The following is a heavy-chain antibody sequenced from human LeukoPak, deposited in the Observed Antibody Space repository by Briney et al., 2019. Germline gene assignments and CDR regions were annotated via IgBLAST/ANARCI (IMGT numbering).Heavy chain of an antibody. CDR2: FDPEDGET. J-gene: IGHJ4*02. Sequence: ASVKVSCKASGYTFTGYYMHWVRQAPGKGLEWMGGFDPEDGETIHAQKFQGRVTMTEDTSTDTAYMELSSLRSEDTAVYYCATGEGSVGGNILFDYWGQGTLVTVSS. V-gene: IGHV1-24*01. CDR1: GYTFTGYY. D-gene: IGHD3-9*01. CDR3: ATGEGSVGGNILFDY.